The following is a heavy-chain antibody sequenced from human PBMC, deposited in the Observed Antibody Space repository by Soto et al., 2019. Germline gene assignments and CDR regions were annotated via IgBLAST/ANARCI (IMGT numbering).Heavy chain of an antibody. V-gene: IGHV1-8*01. CDR3: ARAYSLKLIVLIQVGYYGMDV. D-gene: IGHD2-8*01. J-gene: IGHJ6*02. Sequence: ASVKVSCKASGYTFTSYDINWVRQATGQGLEWMGWMNPNSGNTGYAQKFQGRVTMTRNTSISTAYMELSSLRSEDTAVYYCARAYSLKLIVLIQVGYYGMDVWGQGTTVTVSS. CDR2: MNPNSGNT. CDR1: GYTFTSYD.